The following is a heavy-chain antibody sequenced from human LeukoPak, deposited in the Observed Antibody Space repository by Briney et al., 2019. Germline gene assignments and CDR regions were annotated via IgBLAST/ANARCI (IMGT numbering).Heavy chain of an antibody. Sequence: PGRSLRLSCAASGFTFSSYGMHWVRQAPGRGLEWVAVIWYDGSNKYYADSVKGRFTISRDNSKNTLYLQLNSLSAEDTAVYYCARDRSDYGAPDYFDYWGQGTLVTVSS. CDR2: IWYDGSNK. CDR1: GFTFSSYG. V-gene: IGHV3-33*01. J-gene: IGHJ4*02. CDR3: ARDRSDYGAPDYFDY. D-gene: IGHD4-17*01.